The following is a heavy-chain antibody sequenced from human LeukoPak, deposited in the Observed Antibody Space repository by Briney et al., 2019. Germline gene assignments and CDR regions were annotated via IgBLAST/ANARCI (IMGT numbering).Heavy chain of an antibody. CDR1: GFTFSAYA. J-gene: IGHJ4*02. V-gene: IGHV3-23*05. D-gene: IGHD2-15*01. CDR2: IGSDNKP. Sequence: PGGSLRLSCEASGFTFSAYAMTWVRQAPGKGLEWVSSIGSDNKPHYSESVKGRFAISRDNSKSMLFLQLNSLRAEDTAVYYCASLVVISSAVDYWGQGTLVTVSS. CDR3: ASLVVISSAVDY.